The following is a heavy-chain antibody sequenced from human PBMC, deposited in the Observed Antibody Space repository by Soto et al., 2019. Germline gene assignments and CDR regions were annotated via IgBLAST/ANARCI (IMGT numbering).Heavy chain of an antibody. J-gene: IGHJ6*02. Sequence: GGSLRLSCAASGFTVSSNYMSWVRQAPGKGLEWVSVIYSGGSTYYADSVKGRFTISRHNSKNTLYLQMNSLRAEDTAVYYCARDKRERRTRDYYYYGMDVWGQGTTVTVSS. V-gene: IGHV3-53*04. CDR2: IYSGGST. D-gene: IGHD1-26*01. CDR3: ARDKRERRTRDYYYYGMDV. CDR1: GFTVSSNY.